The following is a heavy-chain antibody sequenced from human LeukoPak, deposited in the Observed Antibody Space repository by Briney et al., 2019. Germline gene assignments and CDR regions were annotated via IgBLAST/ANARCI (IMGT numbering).Heavy chain of an antibody. D-gene: IGHD6-19*01. V-gene: IGHV1-18*01. CDR1: GYTFTSYG. J-gene: IGHJ6*02. Sequence: ASVKVSCKASGYTFTSYGISWVRQAPGQGLEWMGWISAYNGNTNYAQKLQGRVTMTTDTSTSTAYMELRSLRSDDTAVYYCARDISGWYAGLYYYYGMDVWGQGTTVTVSS. CDR3: ARDISGWYAGLYYYYGMDV. CDR2: ISAYNGNT.